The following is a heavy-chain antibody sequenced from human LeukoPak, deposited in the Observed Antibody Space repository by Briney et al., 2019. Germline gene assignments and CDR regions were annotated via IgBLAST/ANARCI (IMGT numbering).Heavy chain of an antibody. Sequence: SETLSLTCAVYGGSFSGYFWSWIRQPPGRGLEWIGEINHSGSTNYNPSLKSRVTISVDTSKNQFSLKLSSVTAADTAVYYCARHRVAAATPWFDPWGQGTLVTVSS. J-gene: IGHJ5*02. D-gene: IGHD2-15*01. CDR2: INHSGST. CDR1: GGSFSGYF. V-gene: IGHV4-34*01. CDR3: ARHRVAAATPWFDP.